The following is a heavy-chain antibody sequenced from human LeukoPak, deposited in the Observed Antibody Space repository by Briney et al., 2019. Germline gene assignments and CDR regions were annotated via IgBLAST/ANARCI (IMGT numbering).Heavy chain of an antibody. Sequence: SETLSLTCTVSGGSISSGSYYWSWIRQPAGKGLEWVGRIYTSGSTNYNPSLKSRVTISVDTSKNQFSLKLSSVNAADTAVYYCARQGTSYSNYGYWGQGTLVTVSS. CDR2: IYTSGST. CDR3: ARQGTSYSNYGY. V-gene: IGHV4-61*02. D-gene: IGHD4-11*01. CDR1: GGSISSGSYY. J-gene: IGHJ4*02.